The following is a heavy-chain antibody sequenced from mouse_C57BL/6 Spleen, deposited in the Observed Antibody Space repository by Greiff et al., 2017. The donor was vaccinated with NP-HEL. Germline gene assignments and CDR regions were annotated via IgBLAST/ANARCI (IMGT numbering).Heavy chain of an antibody. Sequence: VKLQQPGAELVRPGSSVKLSCKASGYTFTSYWMDWVKQRPGQGLEWIGNIYPSDSETHYNQKFKDKATLTVDKSSSTAYMQLSSLTSEDSAVYYCARIYYGSSYDYWGQGTTLTVSS. D-gene: IGHD1-1*01. CDR3: ARIYYGSSYDY. CDR2: IYPSDSET. J-gene: IGHJ2*01. V-gene: IGHV1-61*01. CDR1: GYTFTSYW.